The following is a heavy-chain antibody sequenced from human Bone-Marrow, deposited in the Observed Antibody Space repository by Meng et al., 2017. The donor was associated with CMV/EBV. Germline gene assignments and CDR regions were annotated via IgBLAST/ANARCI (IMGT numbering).Heavy chain of an antibody. CDR3: ARDKRPDDDFWSGYSYYFDY. CDR1: GFTFSGYW. D-gene: IGHD3-3*01. V-gene: IGHV3-7*01. CDR2: IKQDGSEK. J-gene: IGHJ4*02. Sequence: GESLKISCAASGFTFSGYWMTWVRQAPGKGLEWVANIKQDGSEKYYVDSVKGRFTMSRDNAKNSLYLEMNSLRAEDTAVYYCARDKRPDDDFWSGYSYYFDYWGQGILVTVSS.